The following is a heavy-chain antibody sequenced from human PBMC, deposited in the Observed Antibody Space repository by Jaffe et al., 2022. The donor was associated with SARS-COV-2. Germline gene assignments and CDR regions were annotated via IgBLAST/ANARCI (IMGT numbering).Heavy chain of an antibody. CDR3: ARSSTTFRDVAPGV. Sequence: EVQLVESGGGLVQPGGSLRLSCAASGFTFSSYWMSWVRQAPGKGLEWVANIKQDGSEKYYVDSVKGRFTISRDNAKNSLYLQMNSLRAEDTAVYYCARSSTTFRDVAPGVWGQGTLVTVSS. D-gene: IGHD2-15*01. J-gene: IGHJ4*02. CDR2: IKQDGSEK. CDR1: GFTFSSYW. V-gene: IGHV3-7*03.